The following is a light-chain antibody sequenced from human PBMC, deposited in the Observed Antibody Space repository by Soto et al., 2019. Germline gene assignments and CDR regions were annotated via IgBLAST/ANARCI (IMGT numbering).Light chain of an antibody. CDR3: QAWDSSTGMV. Sequence: SYELTQPPSVSVSPGQTASITCSGDKLGDKYACWYQQKPGQSPVLVIYQDNKRPSGIPERFSGSNSGNTATLTISGTQAMDEADYYCQAWDSSTGMVFGGGTKVTVL. CDR2: QDN. J-gene: IGLJ2*01. CDR1: KLGDKY. V-gene: IGLV3-1*01.